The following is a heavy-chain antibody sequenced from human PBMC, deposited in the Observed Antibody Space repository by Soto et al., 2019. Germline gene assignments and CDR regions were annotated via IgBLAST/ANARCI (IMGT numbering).Heavy chain of an antibody. Sequence: SGPTLVNPTQTLTLTCTFSGSSLSTSGVGVGWVRQPPGKSLEWLALIYWNDTKYYTPSLTTRLTITKDTSKNQVVLTMTDMDPADTATYYCAHRKNYFDTRDFDYWGQGVLVTVSS. CDR1: GSSLSTSGVG. CDR2: IYWNDTK. J-gene: IGHJ4*02. CDR3: AHRKNYFDTRDFDY. V-gene: IGHV2-5*01. D-gene: IGHD3-22*01.